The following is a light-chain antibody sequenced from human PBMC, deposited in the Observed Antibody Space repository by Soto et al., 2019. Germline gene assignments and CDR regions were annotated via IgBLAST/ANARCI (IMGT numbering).Light chain of an antibody. CDR3: QQYKNWPPGT. V-gene: IGKV3-15*01. CDR1: QSVSSN. J-gene: IGKJ2*01. Sequence: EIVMTQSPATLSVSPGERATLSCRASQSVSSNLAWYQQKPGQAPRLLIYGASTRATGIPARFSGSGSGTEFTLTISSLQSEDFAVYYCQQYKNWPPGTCGQGTKLEIK. CDR2: GAS.